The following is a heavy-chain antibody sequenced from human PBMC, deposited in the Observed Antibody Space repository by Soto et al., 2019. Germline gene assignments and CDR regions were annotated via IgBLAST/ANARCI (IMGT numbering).Heavy chain of an antibody. J-gene: IGHJ6*02. D-gene: IGHD4-4*01. CDR2: IYYSAST. CDR3: ARASGAVTRNYYHGMDV. V-gene: IGHV4-31*03. CDR1: GGSISSGGYY. Sequence: KPSETRSPPCTVSGGSISSGGYYWSWIRQHPGKGLEWIGYIYYSASTYYSPSLKSRVTISVDTSKNQFSLKLSSVTAADTAVYYCARASGAVTRNYYHGMDVWGQGTTVTVSS.